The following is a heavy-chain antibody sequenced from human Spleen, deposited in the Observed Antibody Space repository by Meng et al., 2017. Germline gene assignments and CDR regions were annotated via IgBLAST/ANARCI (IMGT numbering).Heavy chain of an antibody. J-gene: IGHJ1*01. D-gene: IGHD1-1*01. CDR2: SYNTGRA. CDR1: GGSNRGYY. CDR3: ANVESEYFHH. V-gene: IGHV4-59*07. Sequence: QLQLQESGPGLGKPSDPLSLTCTVSGGSNRGYYWSWIRQPPGKGLEWIGYSYNTGRADYKPSLKSRVTMSVDTPKNQISLRLSSVTAADTAVYYCANVESEYFHHWGQGTLVTVSS.